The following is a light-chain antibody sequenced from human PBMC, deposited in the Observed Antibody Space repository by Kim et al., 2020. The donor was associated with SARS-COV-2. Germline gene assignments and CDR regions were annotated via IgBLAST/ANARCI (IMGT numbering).Light chain of an antibody. Sequence: VSPWERATLSCRASQNINYNLAWFRQKPGQAPSLLIYHSSTRAAGVPARFSGSGSGTEFTLTISSLQSEDFAIYFCQQYNNWPPYTFGQGTKLEI. J-gene: IGKJ2*01. CDR2: HSS. V-gene: IGKV3-15*01. CDR3: QQYNNWPPYT. CDR1: QNINYN.